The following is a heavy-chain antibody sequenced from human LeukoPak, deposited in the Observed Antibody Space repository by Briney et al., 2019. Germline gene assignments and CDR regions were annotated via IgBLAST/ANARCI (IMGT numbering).Heavy chain of an antibody. CDR1: GYTFTGYY. CDR3: ATTSYYYGSGSYR. J-gene: IGHJ4*02. D-gene: IGHD3-10*01. Sequence: ASVKVSCKASGYTFTGYYMHWVRQAPGQGLEWMGRINPNSGGTNYAQKFQGRVTMTRDTSISTAYMELSRLRSDDKAVYYCATTSYYYGSGSYRWGQGTLVTVSS. V-gene: IGHV1-2*06. CDR2: INPNSGGT.